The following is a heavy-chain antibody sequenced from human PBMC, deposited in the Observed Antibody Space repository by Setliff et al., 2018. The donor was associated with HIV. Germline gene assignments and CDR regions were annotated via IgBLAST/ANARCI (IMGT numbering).Heavy chain of an antibody. Sequence: SETLSLTCTVSGGSISNPNYHWNWIRQPAGKGLEWIGRLYPTGTTNYNPSLKSRVSISVDTSKNQFSLRLSSVTATDTAVYYCARAGFGELFPEVFDYWGHGALVPVSS. J-gene: IGHJ4*01. CDR1: GGSISNPNYH. V-gene: IGHV4-61*02. D-gene: IGHD3-10*01. CDR3: ARAGFGELFPEVFDY. CDR2: LYPTGTT.